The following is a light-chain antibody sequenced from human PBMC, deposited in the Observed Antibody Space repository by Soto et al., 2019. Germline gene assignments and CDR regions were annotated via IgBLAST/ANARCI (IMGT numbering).Light chain of an antibody. Sequence: EIVMTQSPATLSVSPGERATLSCRASQSVSSNLAWYQQKPGQAPRLLIYGASTRATGSPARFSGSGSGTEFTLPISSLQSEDFAVYYCQQYDNWPRGTFGQGTMLEIE. CDR2: GAS. J-gene: IGKJ2*01. V-gene: IGKV3-15*01. CDR3: QQYDNWPRGT. CDR1: QSVSSN.